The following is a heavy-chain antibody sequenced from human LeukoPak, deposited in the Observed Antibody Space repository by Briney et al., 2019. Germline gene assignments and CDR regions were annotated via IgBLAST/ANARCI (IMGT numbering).Heavy chain of an antibody. V-gene: IGHV4-30-2*01. CDR2: T. Sequence: KPSETLSLTCTVSGGSISSGGYYWSWIRQPPGKGLEWIGYTYYNPSLKSRVTISVDRSKNQFSLNLSSVTAADTAVYYCARSAYCGGDCYIDYWGQGTLVTVSS. CDR1: GGSISSGGYY. CDR3: ARSAYCGGDCYIDY. D-gene: IGHD2-21*01. J-gene: IGHJ4*02.